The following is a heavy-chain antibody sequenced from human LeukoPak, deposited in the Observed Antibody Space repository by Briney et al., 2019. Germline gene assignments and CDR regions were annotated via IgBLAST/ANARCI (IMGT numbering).Heavy chain of an antibody. D-gene: IGHD6-13*01. Sequence: PGGSLRLSCAASGFTFSSYAMHWVRQAPGKGLEWVAVISYDGSSKYYADSVKGRFTISRDNAKNTLYLQMNSLRAEDTAVYYCARVGGIAAAGINDFDYWGQGTLVTVSS. CDR3: ARVGGIAAAGINDFDY. CDR1: GFTFSSYA. CDR2: ISYDGSSK. J-gene: IGHJ4*02. V-gene: IGHV3-30-3*01.